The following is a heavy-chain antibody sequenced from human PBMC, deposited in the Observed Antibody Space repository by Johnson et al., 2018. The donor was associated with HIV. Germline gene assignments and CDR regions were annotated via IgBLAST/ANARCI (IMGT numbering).Heavy chain of an antibody. CDR3: TRVSLPPSYAFDF. V-gene: IGHV3-72*01. Sequence: VQLVESGGGLVQPGGSLRLSCVASGFIFSDHYMDWVRQAPGKGLEWVGRTRNKANSYTTDYAASVKGRFTISRDDSKNSLYLQMNSLKTEDPALYYCTRVSLPPSYAFDFWGQGTMVTVSS. J-gene: IGHJ3*01. CDR2: TRNKANSYTT. CDR1: GFIFSDHY.